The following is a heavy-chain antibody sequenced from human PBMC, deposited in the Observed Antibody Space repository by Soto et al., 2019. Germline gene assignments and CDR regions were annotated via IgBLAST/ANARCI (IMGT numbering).Heavy chain of an antibody. CDR3: AKGGNASWYGGPHY. Sequence: EVQLLESGGGLVQPGGSLRLSCAASGFTISNYGMGWVRQAPGKGLEWVSVVGGSGDSTYYADSVKGRFTISRVTSKNTLYLQMHSLRAEDRVIYYCAKGGNASWYGGPHYWGQGALVTFSS. CDR1: GFTISNYG. J-gene: IGHJ4*02. D-gene: IGHD6-13*01. CDR2: VGGSGDST. V-gene: IGHV3-23*01.